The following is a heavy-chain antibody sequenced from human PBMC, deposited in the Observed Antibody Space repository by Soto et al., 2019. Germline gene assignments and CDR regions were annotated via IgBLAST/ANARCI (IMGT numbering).Heavy chain of an antibody. J-gene: IGHJ5*02. Sequence: ASVKVSCKASGYTFTCYHMHWVRQAPGQGLEWMGWINPNSGGTNYAQKFQGWVTMTRDTSISTAYMELSRLRSDDTAVYYCARGIGYCSSTSCPNWFDPWGQGTLVTVS. V-gene: IGHV1-2*04. D-gene: IGHD2-2*01. CDR3: ARGIGYCSSTSCPNWFDP. CDR1: GYTFTCYH. CDR2: INPNSGGT.